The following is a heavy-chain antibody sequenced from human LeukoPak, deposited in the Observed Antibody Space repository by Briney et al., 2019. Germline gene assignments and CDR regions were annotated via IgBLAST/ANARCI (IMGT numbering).Heavy chain of an antibody. V-gene: IGHV3-23*01. Sequence: GGSLRLSCAASGSTFSSYAMSWVRQAPGKGLQWVSAFSGSGGGTYYADSVKGRFTVSRDNSKNTLYLQMNSLRAEDTAVYYSAKVDSSGYYYRYWGQGTLVTVSS. CDR1: GSTFSSYA. CDR2: FSGSGGGT. D-gene: IGHD3-22*01. J-gene: IGHJ4*02. CDR3: AKVDSSGYYYRY.